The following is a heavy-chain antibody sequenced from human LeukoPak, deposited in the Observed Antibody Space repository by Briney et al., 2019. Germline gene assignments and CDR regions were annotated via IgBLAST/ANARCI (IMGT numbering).Heavy chain of an antibody. V-gene: IGHV3-48*01. D-gene: IGHD2-15*01. CDR1: GFAFSNHN. CDR2: ISGSGDAI. Sequence: GGSLRLSCVASGFAFSNHNMDWVGQAPGKGVEWVSYISGSGDAIFYADSVRGRFTISRDNAKNSVYLQMNSLRAEDTAVYYCARVQRYCSGGSCYSGLDYWGQGTLVTVSS. CDR3: ARVQRYCSGGSCYSGLDY. J-gene: IGHJ4*02.